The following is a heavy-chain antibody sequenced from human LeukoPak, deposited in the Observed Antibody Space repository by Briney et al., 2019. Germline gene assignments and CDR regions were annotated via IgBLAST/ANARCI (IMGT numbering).Heavy chain of an antibody. Sequence: GASVKVSCTASVGTFSSYAISWVRQAPGQGLEWMGGIIPIFGTPNYAQKFQGRVTITADKSTSTAYMELSSLRPEDTAVYYCAREDRVGQWLVGNYYYYYMDVWGKGTTVTVSS. J-gene: IGHJ6*03. D-gene: IGHD6-19*01. V-gene: IGHV1-69*06. CDR3: AREDRVGQWLVGNYYYYYMDV. CDR2: IIPIFGTP. CDR1: VGTFSSYA.